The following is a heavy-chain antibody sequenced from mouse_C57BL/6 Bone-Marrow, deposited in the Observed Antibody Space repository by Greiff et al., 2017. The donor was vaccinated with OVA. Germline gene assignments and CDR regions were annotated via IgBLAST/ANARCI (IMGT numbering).Heavy chain of an antibody. J-gene: IGHJ3*01. CDR1: GYTFTDYY. CDR2: IYPGSGNT. CDR3: ARDLLCLRGFAY. D-gene: IGHD2-2*01. Sequence: QVQLQQSGAELARPGASVKLSCKASGYTFTDYYINWVKQRPGQGLEWIARIYPGSGNTYYNEKFKGKATLTAEKSSSTAYMQLSSLTSEDSAVYFCARDLLCLRGFAYWGQGTLVTVSA. V-gene: IGHV1-76*01.